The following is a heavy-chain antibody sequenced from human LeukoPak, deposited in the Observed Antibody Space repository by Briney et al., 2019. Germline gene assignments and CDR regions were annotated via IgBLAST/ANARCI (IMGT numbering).Heavy chain of an antibody. Sequence: PSETLSLTCTVSGGSISSYYWSWIRQPPGKGLEWIGYIYYSGSTNYNPSLKSRVTISVDTSKNQFSLKLSSVTAADTAVYYCARASQTREITIFGVVTHTDAFDIWGQGTMVTVSS. CDR3: ARASQTREITIFGVVTHTDAFDI. CDR1: GGSISSYY. CDR2: IYYSGST. D-gene: IGHD3-3*01. V-gene: IGHV4-59*01. J-gene: IGHJ3*02.